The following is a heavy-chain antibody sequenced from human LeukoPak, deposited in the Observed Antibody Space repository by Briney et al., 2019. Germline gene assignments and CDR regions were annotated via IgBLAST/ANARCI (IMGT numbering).Heavy chain of an antibody. CDR3: ATVAAGMG. CDR2: ISPDSGGT. CDR1: AYTFIDYY. J-gene: IGHJ4*02. D-gene: IGHD6-13*01. Sequence: ASVTVSCKSSAYTFIDYYIHWMRQAPGQGLEFLGWISPDSGGTNYPQKFQGRVTMTRDTSIGTAYMELSRLTSDDTAVYYCATVAAGMGWGQGTLVTVSS. V-gene: IGHV1-2*02.